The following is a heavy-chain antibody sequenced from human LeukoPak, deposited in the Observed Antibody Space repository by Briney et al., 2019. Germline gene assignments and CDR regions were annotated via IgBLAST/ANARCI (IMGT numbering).Heavy chain of an antibody. J-gene: IGHJ4*02. CDR3: AREGRGEYFDY. V-gene: IGHV3-7*01. CDR1: GFTFSSYW. Sequence: GGSLRLSCAASGFTFSSYWMNWVRPAPGEGLELVANINQDGSEKYYVDSVKGRFTISRDNGKNSLYLQLNSLRAEDTAVYYCAREGRGEYFDYWGQGTLVTVSS. CDR2: INQDGSEK. D-gene: IGHD3-10*01.